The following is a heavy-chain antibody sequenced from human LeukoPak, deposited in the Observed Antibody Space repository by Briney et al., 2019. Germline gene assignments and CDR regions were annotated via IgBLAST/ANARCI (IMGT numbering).Heavy chain of an antibody. J-gene: IGHJ3*02. CDR2: INPNSGGT. Sequence: ASVKVSCKASGYTFTGYYMHWVRQAPGQGLEWMGWINPNSGGTNYAQKFQGRVTMTRDTSISTAYMELSRLRSDDTAVYYCARDLSSGWSNDAFDIWGQGTMATVSS. CDR1: GYTFTGYY. CDR3: ARDLSSGWSNDAFDI. D-gene: IGHD6-19*01. V-gene: IGHV1-2*02.